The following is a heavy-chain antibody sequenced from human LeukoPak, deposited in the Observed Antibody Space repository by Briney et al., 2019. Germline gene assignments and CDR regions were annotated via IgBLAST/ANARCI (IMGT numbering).Heavy chain of an antibody. V-gene: IGHV3-7*02. CDR1: GFTFSYYW. D-gene: IGHD6-13*01. J-gene: IGHJ6*02. Sequence: GGSLRLSCAGSGFTFSYYWMTWVRQAPGKGLEWVANIKGDGGEKDYVDSVKGRFTISRDNAKNSLYLQMNSLRAEDTAVYYCVAGIAAAGTGLDYGMDVWGQGTTVTVSS. CDR2: IKGDGGEK. CDR3: VAGIAAAGTGLDYGMDV.